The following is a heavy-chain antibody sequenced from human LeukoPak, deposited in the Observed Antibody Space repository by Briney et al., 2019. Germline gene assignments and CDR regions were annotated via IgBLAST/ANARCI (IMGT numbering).Heavy chain of an antibody. CDR1: GFTFSSYW. CDR3: ARDVWTGVAVSDY. J-gene: IGHJ4*02. D-gene: IGHD6-19*01. CDR2: IKEDGSIQ. V-gene: IGHV3-7*01. Sequence: GGSLRLSCVASGFTFSSYWMTWVRQAPGKGLEWLANIKEDGSIQYYLDSVRGRFTISRDNAKPSVYLQLNSLRADDTAVYYCARDVWTGVAVSDYWGQGTLVTVSS.